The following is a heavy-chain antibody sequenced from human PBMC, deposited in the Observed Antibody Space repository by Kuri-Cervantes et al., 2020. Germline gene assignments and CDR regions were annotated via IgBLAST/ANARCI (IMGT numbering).Heavy chain of an antibody. V-gene: IGHV3-21*01. CDR1: GLMFSDHY. J-gene: IGHJ6*03. CDR3: ARVEVTTNYYYYMDV. Sequence: GESLKISCAASGLMFSDHYMNWVRQAPGKGLEWVSSISSSSSYIYYADSVKGRFTISRDNAKNSLYLQMNSLRAEDTAVYYCARVEVTTNYYYYMDVWGKGTTVTVSS. D-gene: IGHD4-17*01. CDR2: ISSSSSYI.